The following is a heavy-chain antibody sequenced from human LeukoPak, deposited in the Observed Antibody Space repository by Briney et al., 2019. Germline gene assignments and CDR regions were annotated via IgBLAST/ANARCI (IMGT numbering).Heavy chain of an antibody. CDR1: GYIFTSYG. J-gene: IGHJ6*03. V-gene: IGHV1-18*01. Sequence: ASVTVSCKASGYIFTSYGINWVRQAPGQGLEWMGWISSYNGNTHYAQILQGRVTMTTDTSTSTAYMELRSLRSDDTAVYYCAKAGPPIHYYYMDVWGKGTTVTISS. CDR2: ISSYNGNT. CDR3: AKAGPPIHYYYMDV.